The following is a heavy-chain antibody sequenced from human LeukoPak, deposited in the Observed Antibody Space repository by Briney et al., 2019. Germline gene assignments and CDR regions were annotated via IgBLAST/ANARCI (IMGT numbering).Heavy chain of an antibody. V-gene: IGHV1-3*01. D-gene: IGHD3-9*01. J-gene: IGHJ4*02. CDR2: INAGNGNT. Sequence: ASVKVSCKASGYTFTSYAMHWVRQAPGQRLEWMGWINAGNGNTKYSQKFQGRVTITRDTSASTAHMELSSLRSEDTAVYYCARDEHVLRYFDWLSASYFDYWGQGTLVTVSS. CDR1: GYTFTSYA. CDR3: ARDEHVLRYFDWLSASYFDY.